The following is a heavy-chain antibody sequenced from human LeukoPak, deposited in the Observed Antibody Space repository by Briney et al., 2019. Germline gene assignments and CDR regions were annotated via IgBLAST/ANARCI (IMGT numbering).Heavy chain of an antibody. D-gene: IGHD6-13*01. CDR3: ARAALIAAAGRSWFDP. CDR2: INHSGST. Sequence: SETLSLTCAVYGGSFSGYYWSWIRQPPGKGQELIGEINHSGSTNYNPSLKSRVTISVDTSKNQFSLKLSSVTAADTAVYYCARAALIAAAGRSWFDPWGQGTLVTVSS. V-gene: IGHV4-34*01. J-gene: IGHJ5*02. CDR1: GGSFSGYY.